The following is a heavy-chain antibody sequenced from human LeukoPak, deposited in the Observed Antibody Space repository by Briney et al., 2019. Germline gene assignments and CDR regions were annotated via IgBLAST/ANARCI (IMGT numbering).Heavy chain of an antibody. CDR3: ARRIYCSGGSCYEADY. Sequence: SETVSLTCAVYGGSFSGYYWSWIRQPPGKGLEWIGEINHSGSTNYNPSLKSRVTISVDTSKNQFSLKLSSVTAADTAVYYCARRIYCSGGSCYEADYWGQGTLVTVSS. D-gene: IGHD2-15*01. CDR2: INHSGST. J-gene: IGHJ4*02. V-gene: IGHV4-34*01. CDR1: GGSFSGYY.